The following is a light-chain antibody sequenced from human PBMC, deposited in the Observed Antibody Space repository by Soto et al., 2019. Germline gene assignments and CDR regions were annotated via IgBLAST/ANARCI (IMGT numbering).Light chain of an antibody. V-gene: IGKV2-30*01. Sequence: DVVMTQSPLSLPVILGQPTSISCRSSQSLVYSDGNTYLNWFQQRPGQSPRRIIYKVSNRDSGVPDRFSGGGSDTEFTLKITRVEAEDVGIYYCMQGTHWPPTFGQGSKVEIQ. CDR3: MQGTHWPPT. CDR2: KVS. CDR1: QSLVYSDGNTY. J-gene: IGKJ1*01.